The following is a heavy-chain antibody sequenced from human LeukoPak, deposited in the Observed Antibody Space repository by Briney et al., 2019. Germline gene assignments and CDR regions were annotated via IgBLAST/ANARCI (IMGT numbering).Heavy chain of an antibody. CDR2: IYPGDSDT. CDR1: GYSYTSYW. CDR3: ASTTYYYDSSGYWGAFDI. V-gene: IGHV5-51*01. D-gene: IGHD3-22*01. J-gene: IGHJ3*02. Sequence: GESLKISCKGSGYSYTSYWIGWVRQMPGKGLEWMGIIYPGDSDTRYSPSFQGQVTISADKSISTAYLQWSSLKASGTAMNYCASTTYYYDSSGYWGAFDIWGQGTMVTVSS.